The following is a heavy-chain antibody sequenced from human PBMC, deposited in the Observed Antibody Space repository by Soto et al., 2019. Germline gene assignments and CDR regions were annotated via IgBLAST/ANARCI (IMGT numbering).Heavy chain of an antibody. J-gene: IGHJ6*02. CDR1: GFAFSGFE. CDR2: INTSGSSI. Sequence: GGSLRLSCAASGFAFSGFEMNWVRQAPGKGLEWVSYINTSGSSISYADSVKGRFTISRDNAKNTLYLQMNSLRAEDTAVYYCARVSHNNYDFWSGPHSYGMDVWGQGTTVTVSS. V-gene: IGHV3-48*03. D-gene: IGHD3-3*01. CDR3: ARVSHNNYDFWSGPHSYGMDV.